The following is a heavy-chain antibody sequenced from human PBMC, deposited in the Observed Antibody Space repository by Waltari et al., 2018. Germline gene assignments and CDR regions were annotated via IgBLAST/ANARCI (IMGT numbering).Heavy chain of an antibody. D-gene: IGHD2-2*01. Sequence: EVQLVESGGGLVQPGGSLRLSCAASGFTFENFWLPWVRQVPGKGLVWVSRIDNYGSITTYADSVEGRFTISRDNAKNTLYLQMNSLTVADTALYYCALDLGGYAGSWGQGTMVTVSS. CDR3: ALDLGGYAGS. CDR2: IDNYGSIT. CDR1: GFTFENFW. J-gene: IGHJ4*02. V-gene: IGHV3-74*01.